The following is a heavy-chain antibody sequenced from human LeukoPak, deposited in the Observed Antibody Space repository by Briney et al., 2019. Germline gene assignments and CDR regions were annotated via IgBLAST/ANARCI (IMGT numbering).Heavy chain of an antibody. CDR3: ASHQPDYYDSNLYSDY. Sequence: SETLSLTCTVSGGSISSSSYYWGWIRQPPGKGLEWIGSIYYSGSTYYNPSLKSRVTISVDTSKNQFSLKLSSVTAADTAVYYCASHQPDYYDSNLYSDYWGQGTLVTVSS. D-gene: IGHD3-22*01. V-gene: IGHV4-39*01. CDR1: GGSISSSSYY. J-gene: IGHJ4*02. CDR2: IYYSGST.